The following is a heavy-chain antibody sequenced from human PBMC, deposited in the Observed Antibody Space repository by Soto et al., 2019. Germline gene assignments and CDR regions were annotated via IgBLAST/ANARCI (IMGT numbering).Heavy chain of an antibody. J-gene: IGHJ4*02. CDR1: GFTFTDHW. CDR2: ISGSGGST. CDR3: ARRGPGTYFDY. Sequence: PGGSLRLSCEASGFTFTDHWMTWVRQAPGKGLEWVSVISGSGGSTYYADSVKGRFTISRDNSKNTLYLQMNSLRAEDTAVYYCARRGPGTYFDYCAQGSLVIVSS. V-gene: IGHV3-23*01. D-gene: IGHD6-13*01.